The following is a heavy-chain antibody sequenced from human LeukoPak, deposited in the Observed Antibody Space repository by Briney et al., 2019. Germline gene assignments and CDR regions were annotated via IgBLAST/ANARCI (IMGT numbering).Heavy chain of an antibody. CDR1: GGSFSGYY. V-gene: IGHV4-34*01. CDR2: INHSGST. CDR3: ARGGDPSYYYGMGV. D-gene: IGHD2-21*01. Sequence: PSETLSLTCAGYGGSFSGYYWRWIRQPPGKGLEWIGEINHSGSTNYNPSLKSRVTISVDTSKNQFSLKLSSVTAADTAVYYCARGGDPSYYYGMGVWGQRTTVTVSS. J-gene: IGHJ6*02.